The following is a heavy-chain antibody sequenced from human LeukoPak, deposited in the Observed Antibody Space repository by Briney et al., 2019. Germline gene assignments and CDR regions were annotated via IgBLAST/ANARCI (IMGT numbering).Heavy chain of an antibody. J-gene: IGHJ4*02. CDR2: ISSSGSTI. CDR1: GFIFSSYS. Sequence: PGGSLRLSCAASGFIFSSYSMNWVRQAPGKGLEWVSYISSSGSTIYYADSVKGRFTISRDNAKNTVYLQLNSLRAEDTAVYYCARGGAYSYGYVGYWGQGTLVTVSS. CDR3: ARGGAYSYGYVGY. V-gene: IGHV3-48*01. D-gene: IGHD5-18*01.